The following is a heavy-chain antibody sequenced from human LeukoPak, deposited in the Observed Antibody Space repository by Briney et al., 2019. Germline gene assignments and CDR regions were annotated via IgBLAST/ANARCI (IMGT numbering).Heavy chain of an antibody. CDR1: GFTFSSYE. V-gene: IGHV3-48*03. CDR3: AREGLRSSSFTY. Sequence: QTGGSLRLSCAASGFTFSSYEMNWVRQAPGKGLAWVSYISSSGSTIYYADSVKGRFTISRDNAKNSLYLQMNSLRAEDTAVYLCAREGLRSSSFTYWGQGTLVIVSS. D-gene: IGHD3-10*01. CDR2: ISSSGSTI. J-gene: IGHJ4*02.